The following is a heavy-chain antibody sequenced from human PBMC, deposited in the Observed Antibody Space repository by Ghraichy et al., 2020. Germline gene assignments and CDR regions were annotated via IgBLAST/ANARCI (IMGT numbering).Heavy chain of an antibody. V-gene: IGHV4-59*01. J-gene: IGHJ6*02. CDR3: ARVNHYYGTDV. D-gene: IGHD1-14*01. CDR1: GGYSSTYY. CDR2: IYYTGSA. Sequence: TLSLTCNVSGGYSSTYYWSWIRQPPGKGLEWIGYIYYTGSANYNPSLKSRVTLSVDTSKSQFSLKMSSVTAADTAMYYCARVNHYYGTDVWGQGTTVTVS.